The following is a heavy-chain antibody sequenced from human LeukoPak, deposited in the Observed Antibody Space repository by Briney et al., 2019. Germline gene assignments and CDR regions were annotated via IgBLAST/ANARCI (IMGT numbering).Heavy chain of an antibody. D-gene: IGHD3-10*01. J-gene: IGHJ5*02. CDR1: GYTFTSYD. V-gene: IGHV1-8*01. Sequence: ASVKVSCKASGYTFTSYDINWVRQTTGQGLEWMGWMNPNSGNTGYAQKFQGRVTMTRNTSISTAYMELSSLRSEDAAVYYCARVPSGGARFGPWGQGTLVTVSS. CDR2: MNPNSGNT. CDR3: ARVPSGGARFGP.